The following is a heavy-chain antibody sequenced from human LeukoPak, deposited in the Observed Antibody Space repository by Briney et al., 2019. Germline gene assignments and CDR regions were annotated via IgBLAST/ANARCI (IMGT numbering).Heavy chain of an antibody. CDR1: GFTFSSYA. CDR2: ISGSGGST. Sequence: GGSLRLSCAASGFTFSSYAMSWVRQAPGKGLEWVSDISGSGGSTHYADSVKGRFTISRDNSKNTLYLQMNSPRAEDTAVYYCAVTGYSSKSPNIWGQGTMVTVS. D-gene: IGHD6-13*01. CDR3: AVTGYSSKSPNI. V-gene: IGHV3-23*01. J-gene: IGHJ3*02.